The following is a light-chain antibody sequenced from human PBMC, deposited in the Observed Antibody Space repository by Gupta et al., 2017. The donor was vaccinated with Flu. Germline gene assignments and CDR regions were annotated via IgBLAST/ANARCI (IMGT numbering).Light chain of an antibody. Sequence: EIVLTQSPGTLSLSPGERATLSCRASQSVSSSYLAWFQQKPGQAPRLIIYSASNRVTGIPDRFSGSGSGTDFTLTISRLEPEDFAVYYCQQYTGSTPWTFGQGTKVEI. CDR3: QQYTGSTPWT. V-gene: IGKV3-20*01. CDR1: QSVSSSY. J-gene: IGKJ1*01. CDR2: SAS.